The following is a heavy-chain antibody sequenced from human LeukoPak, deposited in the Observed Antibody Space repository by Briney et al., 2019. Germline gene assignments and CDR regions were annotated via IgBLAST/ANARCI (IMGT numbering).Heavy chain of an antibody. J-gene: IGHJ4*02. Sequence: GGSLRLSCAASGFTFSSYWMSWVRQAPGKGLEWVSVIYSGGSTYYADSVKGRFTISRDNSKNTLYLQMNSLRAEDTAVYYCAREVPGDYYFDYWGQGTLVTVSS. CDR1: GFTFSSYW. CDR3: AREVPGDYYFDY. CDR2: IYSGGST. D-gene: IGHD3-16*01. V-gene: IGHV3-66*01.